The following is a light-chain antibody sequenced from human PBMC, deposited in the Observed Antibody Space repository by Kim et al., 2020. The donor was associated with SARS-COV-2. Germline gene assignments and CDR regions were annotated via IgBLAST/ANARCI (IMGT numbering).Light chain of an antibody. V-gene: IGKV3-20*01. J-gene: IGKJ2*01. CDR3: QQYGASPYT. CDR1: QSVSSNY. CDR2: GAS. Sequence: LSPEERAALSCRATQSVSSNYLAWYQQKRGQAPTLLIYGASNRATDIPDRFSGSGSGTDFTLTISRLEPEDFAVYYCQQYGASPYTFGQGTKLEI.